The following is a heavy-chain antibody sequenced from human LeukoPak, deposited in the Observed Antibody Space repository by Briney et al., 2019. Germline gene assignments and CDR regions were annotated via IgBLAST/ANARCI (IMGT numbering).Heavy chain of an antibody. J-gene: IGHJ5*02. CDR2: IIPIFGTA. CDR1: GYTFTSYG. V-gene: IGHV1-69*13. CDR3: AGSGYSYDGNWFDP. Sequence: GASVKVSCKASGYTFTSYGISWVRQAPGQGLEWMGGIIPIFGTANYAQKFQGRVTITADESTSTAYMELSSLRSEDTAVYYCAGSGYSYDGNWFDPWGQGTLVTVSS. D-gene: IGHD5-18*01.